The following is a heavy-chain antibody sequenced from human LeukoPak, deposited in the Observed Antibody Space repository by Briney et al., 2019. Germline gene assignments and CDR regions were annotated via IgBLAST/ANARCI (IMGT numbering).Heavy chain of an antibody. CDR3: ARSGTEDGYNIYFDH. D-gene: IGHD5-24*01. V-gene: IGHV3-23*01. CDR2: ISGSGSGT. Sequence: GGSLRLSCATSGFTFSTYAMSWVRQAPGKELEWVSLISGSGSGTHYADSVKGRFTISRDNSKNMLYLHMNTLRADDTAVYYCARSGTEDGYNIYFDHWGQGTLVTVSS. CDR1: GFTFSTYA. J-gene: IGHJ4*02.